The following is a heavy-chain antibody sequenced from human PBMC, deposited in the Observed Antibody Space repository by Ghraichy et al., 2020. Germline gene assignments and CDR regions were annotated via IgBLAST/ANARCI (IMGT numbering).Heavy chain of an antibody. V-gene: IGHV3-11*01. CDR2: ITTSGGTI. CDR1: GFTFSDYY. D-gene: IGHD2-2*01. CDR3: ARARTSTSSFDS. J-gene: IGHJ4*02. Sequence: GESQNISCAASGFTFSDYYMSWIRQAPGKGLEWISYITTSGGTIYYADSVKGRFTISRDNARNSLYLQMNSLRADDTAVYYCARARTSTSSFDSWGQGTLVTVSS.